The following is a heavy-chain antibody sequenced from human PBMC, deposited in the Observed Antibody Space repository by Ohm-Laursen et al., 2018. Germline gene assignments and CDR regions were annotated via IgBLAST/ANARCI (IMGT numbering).Heavy chain of an antibody. J-gene: IGHJ4*02. CDR3: ARRGSGGRSFDY. D-gene: IGHD2-15*01. V-gene: IGHV4-59*08. CDR2: ISNSGNT. CDR1: GDSINSSY. Sequence: SDTLSLTCTVSGDSINSSYWSWIRQPPGKGLEWIGFISNSGNTNYNPSLKSRVIISVDTSKNQISLKLGSVTVADTAVFYCARRGSGGRSFDYWGQGSLVTVSS.